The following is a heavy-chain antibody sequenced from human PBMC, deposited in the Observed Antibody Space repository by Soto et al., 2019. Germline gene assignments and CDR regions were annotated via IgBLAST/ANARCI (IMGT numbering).Heavy chain of an antibody. V-gene: IGHV1-46*03. CDR3: ARDVVTLIGRGWAFDI. J-gene: IGHJ3*02. D-gene: IGHD3-16*01. CDR2: INPSGGST. CDR1: GYTFTRYY. Sequence: SSVKVSCKEPGYTFTRYYMHWVRQAPGQGLEWMGIINPSGGSTSYAQKFQGRVTMTRDTSTSTVYMELSSLRSEDTAVYYCARDVVTLIGRGWAFDIWG.